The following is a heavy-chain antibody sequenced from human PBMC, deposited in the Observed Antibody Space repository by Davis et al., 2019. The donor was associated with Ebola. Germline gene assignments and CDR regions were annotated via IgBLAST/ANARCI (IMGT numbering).Heavy chain of an antibody. CDR1: GFTFSSYS. V-gene: IGHV3-21*01. CDR2: ISSSSSYI. Sequence: GESLKISCAASGFTFSSYSMNWVRQALGKGLEWVSSISSSSSYIYYADSVKGRFTISRDNAKNSLYLQMNSLRAEDTAVYYCARDGMATIPPCDYWGQGTLVTVSS. CDR3: ARDGMATIPPCDY. D-gene: IGHD5-24*01. J-gene: IGHJ4*02.